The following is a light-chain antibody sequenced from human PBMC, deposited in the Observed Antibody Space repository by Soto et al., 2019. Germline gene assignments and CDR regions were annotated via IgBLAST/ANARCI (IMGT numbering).Light chain of an antibody. CDR2: DVS. J-gene: IGLJ1*01. CDR3: SSYTSSSTHDV. CDR1: SSDVGGYNY. V-gene: IGLV2-14*01. Sequence: QSALTQPASVSGSPGQSITISCTGTSSDVGGYNYVSWYQQHPGKAPKLMIYDVSNRPSGVSNRFSGSKSGNTASLTISGLQAEDGADYYCSSYTSSSTHDVFGTGTKVTVL.